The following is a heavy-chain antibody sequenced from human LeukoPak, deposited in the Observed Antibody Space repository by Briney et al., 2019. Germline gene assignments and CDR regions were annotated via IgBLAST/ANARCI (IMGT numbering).Heavy chain of an antibody. J-gene: IGHJ5*02. CDR1: GGSISSGDYY. CDR3: ARGKGRYYYHSSGYSNWFDP. V-gene: IGHV4-30-4*08. D-gene: IGHD3-22*01. Sequence: SQTLSLTCTVSGGSISSGDYYWSWIRQPPGKGLEWIGYIYYSGSTYYNSSLKSRVTISVDTSKNQFSLKLSSVTAADTAVYYCARGKGRYYYHSSGYSNWFDPWGQGTLVTVSS. CDR2: IYYSGST.